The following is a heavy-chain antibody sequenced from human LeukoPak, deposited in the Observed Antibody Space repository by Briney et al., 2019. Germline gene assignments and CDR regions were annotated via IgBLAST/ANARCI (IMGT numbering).Heavy chain of an antibody. V-gene: IGHV4-39*01. CDR1: GDSISSSRYY. J-gene: IGHJ3*02. CDR3: ARPRPYGDYRAFDI. Sequence: PSETLSLTCTVSGDSISSSRYYWAWIRQPPGKGLEWIGTIYYSGSTYYNPSLKSRVTISIDTSKNQFSLKLSSVTAADTAVYYCARPRPYGDYRAFDIWGQGTMVTVSS. CDR2: IYYSGST. D-gene: IGHD4-17*01.